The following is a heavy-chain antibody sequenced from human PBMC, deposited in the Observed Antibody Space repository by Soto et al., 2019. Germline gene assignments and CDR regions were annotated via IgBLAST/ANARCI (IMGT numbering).Heavy chain of an antibody. CDR3: AKDRGLVLSFYFDY. D-gene: IGHD6-19*01. J-gene: IGHJ4*02. V-gene: IGHV3-9*01. CDR2: MSWNSGSI. Sequence: EVQLVESGGGLVQPGRSLRLSCAASGFTFDDYAMHWVRQAPGKGLEWVSGMSWNSGSIGYEDSVKGRLTISSDNAKNSLYLQMNSLRAADTALYYCAKDRGLVLSFYFDYWGQGTLVPVSS. CDR1: GFTFDDYA.